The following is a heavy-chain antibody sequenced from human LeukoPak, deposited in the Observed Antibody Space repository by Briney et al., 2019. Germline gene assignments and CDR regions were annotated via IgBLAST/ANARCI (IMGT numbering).Heavy chain of an antibody. CDR3: ARRHLRDAFDI. V-gene: IGHV4-39*01. CDR1: GGSISSSSYY. CDR2: IYYSGST. J-gene: IGHJ3*02. Sequence: SETLSLTCTVSGGSISSSSYYWGWIRQPPGEGLEWIGSIYYSGSTYYNPSLKSRVTISVDTSKNQFSLKLSSVTAADTAVYYCARRHLRDAFDIWGQGTMVTVSS.